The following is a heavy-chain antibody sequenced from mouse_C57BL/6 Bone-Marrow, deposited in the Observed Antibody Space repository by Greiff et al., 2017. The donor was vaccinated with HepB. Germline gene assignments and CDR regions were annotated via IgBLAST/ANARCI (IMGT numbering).Heavy chain of an antibody. J-gene: IGHJ3*01. CDR1: GYAFSSSW. CDR3: ARSYGSSPWFAY. D-gene: IGHD1-1*01. CDR2: IYPGDGDT. Sequence: QVQLKESGPELVKPGASVKISCKASGYAFSSSWMNWVKQRPGKGLEWIGRIYPGDGDTNYNGKFKGKATLTADKSSSTAYMQLSSLTSEDSAVYFCARSYGSSPWFAYWGQGTLVTVSA. V-gene: IGHV1-82*01.